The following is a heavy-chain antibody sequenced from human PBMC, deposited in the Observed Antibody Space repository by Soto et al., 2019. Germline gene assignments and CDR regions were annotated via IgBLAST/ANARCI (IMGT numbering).Heavy chain of an antibody. CDR2: ICNSGTT. J-gene: IGHJ4*02. D-gene: IGHD5-12*01. CDR1: VSSTRSYC. CDR3: ASGGYDSLGAVRPLDY. V-gene: IGHV4-59*12. Sequence: PSETLSLTCTVSVSSTRSYCWTWIRQPPGEGLEWIGCICNSGTTNYNPSLKSRVAISVDKSKNQFSLKLSSVTAADTAVYYCASGGYDSLGAVRPLDYWGQGTLVTVSS.